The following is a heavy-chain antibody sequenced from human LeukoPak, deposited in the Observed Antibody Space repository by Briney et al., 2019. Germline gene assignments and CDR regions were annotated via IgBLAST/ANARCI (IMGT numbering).Heavy chain of an antibody. J-gene: IGHJ4*02. V-gene: IGHV3-21*01. D-gene: IGHD6-13*01. CDR2: ISSSSSYI. CDR1: GFTFSSYS. Sequence: PGGSLRLSCAASGFTFSSYSMNWVRQAPGKGLEWVSSISSSSSYIYYADSVKGRFTISRDNAKNSLYLQMNSLRAEDTAVYYCARDLGAAAAMYYFGYWGQGTLVTVSS. CDR3: ARDLGAAAAMYYFGY.